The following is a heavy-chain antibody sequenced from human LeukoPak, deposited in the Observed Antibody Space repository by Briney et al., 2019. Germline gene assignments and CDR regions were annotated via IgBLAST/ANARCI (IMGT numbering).Heavy chain of an antibody. V-gene: IGHV1-46*01. CDR2: INPSGGST. J-gene: IGHJ3*02. CDR1: GYTFTSYY. D-gene: IGHD5-24*01. Sequence: AASVKVSCKASGYTFTSYYMHWVRQAPGQGLEWMGIINPSGGSTSYAQKFQGRVTMTRDMSTSTVYMELSSLRSEDTAVYYCAREKRWLQLRGGTNRDAFDIWGQGTMVTVSS. CDR3: AREKRWLQLRGGTNRDAFDI.